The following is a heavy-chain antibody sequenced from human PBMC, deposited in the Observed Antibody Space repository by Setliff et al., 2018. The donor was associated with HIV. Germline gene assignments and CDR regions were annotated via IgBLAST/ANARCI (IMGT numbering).Heavy chain of an antibody. V-gene: IGHV3-15*01. J-gene: IGHJ4*02. CDR3: ASRPPPYGDYYFDF. Sequence: TGGSLRLSCVVSGLTFNRYWMSWVRQVPGKGLEWVGRIKSKADGETADYAAPVKGRFTISRDDSKNTMFLQMDSLKTEDTAVYYCASRPPPYGDYYFDFWGQGTLVTVSS. D-gene: IGHD4-17*01. CDR2: IKSKADGETA. CDR1: GLTFNRYW.